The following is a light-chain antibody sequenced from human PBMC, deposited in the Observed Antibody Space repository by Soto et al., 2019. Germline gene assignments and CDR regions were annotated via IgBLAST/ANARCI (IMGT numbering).Light chain of an antibody. V-gene: IGKV1-8*01. Sequence: AVRMTQSPSSFSASTGDRVTITCRASQGISSYLAWYQQKPGKAPKLLIYGASTLQSGVPSRFSGSGSGTDFTLTISCLQSEDFATYYCQQYYSYPWTCGQGTKVEIK. CDR2: GAS. J-gene: IGKJ1*01. CDR3: QQYYSYPWT. CDR1: QGISSY.